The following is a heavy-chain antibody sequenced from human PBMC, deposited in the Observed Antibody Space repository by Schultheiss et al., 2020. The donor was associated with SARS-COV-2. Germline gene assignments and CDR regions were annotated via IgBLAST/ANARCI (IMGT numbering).Heavy chain of an antibody. J-gene: IGHJ4*02. D-gene: IGHD3-22*01. CDR2: ISGSGGST. V-gene: IGHV3-23*01. CDR3: AKDGMIESY. Sequence: ESLKISCAASGFTFSSYAMSWVRQAPGKGLEWVSVISGSGGSTYYADSVKGRFTISRDNSKNTLYLQMNSLRAEDTAVYYCAKDGMIESYWGQGTLVTVSS. CDR1: GFTFSSYA.